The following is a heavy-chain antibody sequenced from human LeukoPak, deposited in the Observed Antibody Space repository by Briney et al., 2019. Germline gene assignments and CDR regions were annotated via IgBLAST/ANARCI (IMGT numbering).Heavy chain of an antibody. CDR2: IYYSGGIT. J-gene: IGHJ3*02. V-gene: IGHV4-59*01. CDR3: VREVAARAFDI. D-gene: IGHD6-6*01. Sequence: ETLSLACTVSGGSISSNYWSWIRKPPGKGLEWIGYIYYSGGITNYNPSLKNRVTISVDTSKNQFSLKLSSVTAADTAVYYCVREVAARAFDIWGQGTMVTVSS. CDR1: GGSISSNY.